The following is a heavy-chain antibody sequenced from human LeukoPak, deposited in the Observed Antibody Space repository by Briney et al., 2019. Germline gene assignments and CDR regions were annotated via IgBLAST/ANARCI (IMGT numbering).Heavy chain of an antibody. CDR1: EFTLSNHY. Sequence: GGSLRLSCAASEFTLSNHYMNWVRQAPGKGLEWVSAISGSGGSTYYADSVKGRFTISRDNSKNTLYLQMNSLRAEDTAVYYCAKNPRMTTVTLFDYWGQGTLVTVSS. CDR3: AKNPRMTTVTLFDY. V-gene: IGHV3-23*01. D-gene: IGHD4-17*01. J-gene: IGHJ4*02. CDR2: ISGSGGST.